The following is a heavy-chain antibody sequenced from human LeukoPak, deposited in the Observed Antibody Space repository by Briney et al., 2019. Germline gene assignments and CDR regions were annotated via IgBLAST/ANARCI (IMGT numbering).Heavy chain of an antibody. Sequence: VSVKVSCKASGYTFTSYYMHWVRQAPGQGLEWMGIINPSGGSTSYAQKFQGRVTMTRDTSTSTVYMELSSLRSEDTAVYYCARGPSNYYDSSGYVDYWGQGTLVTVSS. V-gene: IGHV1-46*01. CDR1: GYTFTSYY. CDR2: INPSGGST. D-gene: IGHD3-22*01. J-gene: IGHJ4*02. CDR3: ARGPSNYYDSSGYVDY.